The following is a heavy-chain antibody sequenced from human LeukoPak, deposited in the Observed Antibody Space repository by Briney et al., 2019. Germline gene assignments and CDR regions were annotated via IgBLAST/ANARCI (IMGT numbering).Heavy chain of an antibody. CDR1: GGTFSSYA. CDR3: ARGPDYDILTGYYTFDY. D-gene: IGHD3-9*01. V-gene: IGHV1-69*04. Sequence: SVKVSCKASGGTFSSYAISWVRQAPGQGLEWMGRIIPILGIANYAQKFQGRVTITADKSTSTAYMELSSLRSEDTAVYYCARGPDYDILTGYYTFDYWGQGTLVTVSS. J-gene: IGHJ4*02. CDR2: IIPILGIA.